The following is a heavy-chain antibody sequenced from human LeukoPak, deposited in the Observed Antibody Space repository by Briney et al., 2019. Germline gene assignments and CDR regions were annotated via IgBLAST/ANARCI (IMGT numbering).Heavy chain of an antibody. CDR2: IYHSGST. J-gene: IGHJ5*02. Sequence: SETLSLTCTVSGYYISSGYYWGWIRQPPGKGLEWIGSIYHSGSTYYNPSLKSRVTISVDTSKNQFSLKLSSVTAADTAVYYCARSITMVRGVHFDPWGQGTLVTVSS. D-gene: IGHD3-10*01. CDR3: ARSITMVRGVHFDP. V-gene: IGHV4-38-2*02. CDR1: GYYISSGYY.